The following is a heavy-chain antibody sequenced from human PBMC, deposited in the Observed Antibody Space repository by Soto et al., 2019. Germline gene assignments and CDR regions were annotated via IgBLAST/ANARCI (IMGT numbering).Heavy chain of an antibody. D-gene: IGHD2-15*01. CDR2: IYYSGST. CDR3: ARQLSNCSGGSCYLYYFDY. Sequence: KPSETLSLTCTVSGGSISSSSYYWGWIRQPPGKGLEWIGSIYYSGSTYYNPSLKSRVTISVDTSKNQFSLKLSSVTAADTAVYYCARQLSNCSGGSCYLYYFDYWGQGTLVTVSS. CDR1: GGSISSSSYY. J-gene: IGHJ4*02. V-gene: IGHV4-39*01.